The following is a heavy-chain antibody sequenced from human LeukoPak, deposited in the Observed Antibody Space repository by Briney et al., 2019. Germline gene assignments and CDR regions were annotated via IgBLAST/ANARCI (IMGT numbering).Heavy chain of an antibody. V-gene: IGHV3-48*03. Sequence: GGSLRLSCAASGFTFSSYEMNWVRQAPGKGLEWVSYISSSGSTKYYADSVRGRFTISRDNARNSLYLQMNSLRAEDTAVYYCARDHVGVDTAMVSDFDPWGQGTLVTVSS. CDR3: ARDHVGVDTAMVSDFDP. D-gene: IGHD5-18*01. CDR2: ISSSGSTK. CDR1: GFTFSSYE. J-gene: IGHJ5*02.